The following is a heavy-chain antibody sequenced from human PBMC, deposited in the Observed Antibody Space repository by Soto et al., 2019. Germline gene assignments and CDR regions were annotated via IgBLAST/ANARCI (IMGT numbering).Heavy chain of an antibody. Sequence: ASVKVSCKASGSTFTGYYMHWVRQAPGQGLEWMGWINPNSGGTNYAQKFQGRVTMTTDTSTSTAYMELRSLGSDDTAVYYCARARYSGSGWYSMWFDPWGQGTLVTVSS. D-gene: IGHD6-19*01. J-gene: IGHJ5*02. CDR3: ARARYSGSGWYSMWFDP. V-gene: IGHV1-2*02. CDR1: GSTFTGYY. CDR2: INPNSGGT.